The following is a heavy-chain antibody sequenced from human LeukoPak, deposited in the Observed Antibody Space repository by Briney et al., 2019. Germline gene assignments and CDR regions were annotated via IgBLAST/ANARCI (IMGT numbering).Heavy chain of an antibody. CDR1: GGSISSSSYY. CDR3: ATTPALAVAGTLDPKE. D-gene: IGHD6-19*01. V-gene: IGHV4-39*01. CDR2: IFYSGST. J-gene: IGHJ4*02. Sequence: KPSETLSLTCTVSGGSISSSSYYWGWIRQSPGKGLGWIGSIFYSGSTYYNPSLKSRVTISIDTSENQFSLKLSSVTAADTAVYYCATTPALAVAGTLDPKEWGQGTLVTVSS.